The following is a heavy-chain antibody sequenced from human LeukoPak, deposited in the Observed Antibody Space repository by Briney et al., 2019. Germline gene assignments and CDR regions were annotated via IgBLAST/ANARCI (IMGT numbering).Heavy chain of an antibody. D-gene: IGHD4-23*01. J-gene: IGHJ2*01. Sequence: SETLSLTCTVSGGSVSSGSYYWSWIRQPPGKGLEWIGYIYYSGNTNYNPSLKSRVTISVDTSKNQFSLKLSSVTAADTAVYYCARNYGGTRLGYFDLWGRGTLVTVSS. CDR3: ARNYGGTRLGYFDL. CDR1: GGSVSSGSYY. CDR2: IYYSGNT. V-gene: IGHV4-61*01.